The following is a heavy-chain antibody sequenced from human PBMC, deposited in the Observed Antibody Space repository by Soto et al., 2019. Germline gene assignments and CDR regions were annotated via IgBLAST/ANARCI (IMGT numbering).Heavy chain of an antibody. Sequence: SETLSLTCTVSGGSISSSSYYWGWIRQPPGKGLEWIGSIYYSGSTYYNPSLKSRVTISVDTSKNQFSLKLSSVTAADTAVYYCARQEADYDIFTGYYRTYGMDVWGQGTTVTVSS. CDR2: IYYSGST. CDR3: ARQEADYDIFTGYYRTYGMDV. CDR1: GGSISSSSYY. J-gene: IGHJ6*02. D-gene: IGHD3-9*01. V-gene: IGHV4-39*01.